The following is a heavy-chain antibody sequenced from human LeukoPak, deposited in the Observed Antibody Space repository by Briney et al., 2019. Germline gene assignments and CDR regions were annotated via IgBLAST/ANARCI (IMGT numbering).Heavy chain of an antibody. Sequence: PGGSLRLSCAASGFTFSSYTMNWVRQAPGKGLEWVSYISSSGSTIYYADSVKGRFTISRDNAKNSLYLQMNSLRAEDTAVYYCAREEAVYAIRRGIDYWGQGTLVTVSS. D-gene: IGHD2-8*01. CDR2: ISSSGSTI. CDR1: GFTFSSYT. V-gene: IGHV3-48*04. J-gene: IGHJ4*02. CDR3: AREEAVYAIRRGIDY.